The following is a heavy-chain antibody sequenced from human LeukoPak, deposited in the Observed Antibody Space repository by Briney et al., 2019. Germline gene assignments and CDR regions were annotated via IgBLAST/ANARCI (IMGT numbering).Heavy chain of an antibody. V-gene: IGHV1-46*01. CDR3: ARGALGGTRGSLDY. J-gene: IGHJ4*02. D-gene: IGHD3-10*01. CDR2: INPSGGST. Sequence: GASVKVSCKASGYTFTSYYMHWVRQAPGQGLEWMGIINPSGGSTSYAQKFQGRVTITADESTSTAYMELSSLGSEDTAVYYCARGALGGTRGSLDYWGQGTLVTVSS. CDR1: GYTFTSYY.